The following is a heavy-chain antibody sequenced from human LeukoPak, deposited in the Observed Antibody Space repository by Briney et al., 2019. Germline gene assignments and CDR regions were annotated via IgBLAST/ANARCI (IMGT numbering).Heavy chain of an antibody. CDR2: VYFSGNT. V-gene: IGHV4-59*01. J-gene: IGHJ4*02. Sequence: SETLSLTCTVSGGSISTYYWSWIRQPPGKGLEWIGYVYFSGNTNYNPSLKSRVTISIDTSKNQFSLKLSSVTAADTAVYYCARIFPRRDGYNGYWGQGTLVTVSS. CDR1: GGSISTYY. CDR3: ARIFPRRDGYNGY. D-gene: IGHD5-24*01.